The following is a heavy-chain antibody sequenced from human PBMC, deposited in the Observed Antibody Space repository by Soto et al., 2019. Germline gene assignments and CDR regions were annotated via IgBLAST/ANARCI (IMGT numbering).Heavy chain of an antibody. CDR3: DTTGGVVHYAFYI. J-gene: IGHJ3*02. Sequence: SETLSLTCTVSGGSISSGDYYWSWIRPPPEKRLEWIVYIYSGACTYYNPTLTSRVTISVGTSKSRFSLKLNSLTAPATAVYFHDTTGGVVHYAFYIWGQGPRGT. V-gene: IGHV4-30-4*08. CDR2: IYSGACT. CDR1: GGSISSGDYY. D-gene: IGHD2-8*02.